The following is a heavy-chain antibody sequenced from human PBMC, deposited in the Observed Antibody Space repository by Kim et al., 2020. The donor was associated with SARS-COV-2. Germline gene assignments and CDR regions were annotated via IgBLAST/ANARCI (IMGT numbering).Heavy chain of an antibody. J-gene: IGHJ4*02. CDR1: GFTFSSYS. CDR3: ARGTNYYDSSGYPDY. D-gene: IGHD3-22*01. Sequence: GGSLRLSCAASGFTFSSYSMNWVRQAPGKGLEWVSFISSSSSYIYYADSVKGRFTISRDNAKNSLYLQMNSLRAEDTAVYYCARGTNYYDSSGYPDYWGKGTLITVSS. CDR2: ISSSSSYI. V-gene: IGHV3-21*01.